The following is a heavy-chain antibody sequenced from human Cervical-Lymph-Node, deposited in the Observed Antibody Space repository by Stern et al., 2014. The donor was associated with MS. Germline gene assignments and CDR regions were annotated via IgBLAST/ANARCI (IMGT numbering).Heavy chain of an antibody. Sequence: VQLVESGGGLLQPGKSLRLSCAASGFKFDEYAMHWVRQAPGKGLEWVSGISWNNGLIGYADSVKGRFTISRDNAKKSLFLQMSSLRIEDTALYFCVKDKYYYDTTDSYSFDSWGQGTLVTVSS. CDR1: GFKFDEYA. CDR3: VKDKYYYDTTDSYSFDS. V-gene: IGHV3-9*01. J-gene: IGHJ4*02. D-gene: IGHD3-22*01. CDR2: ISWNNGLI.